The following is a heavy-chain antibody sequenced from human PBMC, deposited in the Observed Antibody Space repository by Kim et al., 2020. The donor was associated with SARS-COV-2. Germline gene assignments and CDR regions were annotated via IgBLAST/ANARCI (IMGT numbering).Heavy chain of an antibody. CDR3: ARDLSYGSTYYYYFDS. Sequence: GGSLRLYCAASGFTFSRNAMNWVRQAPGKGLEWVSYISASSGAIYYADSVKGRFTVSRDNAKHSVYLQMNSLRDEDTAVYYCARDLSYGSTYYYYFDSWGQGTLVTVSS. V-gene: IGHV3-48*02. J-gene: IGHJ4*02. CDR2: ISASSGAI. CDR1: GFTFSRNA. D-gene: IGHD3-22*01.